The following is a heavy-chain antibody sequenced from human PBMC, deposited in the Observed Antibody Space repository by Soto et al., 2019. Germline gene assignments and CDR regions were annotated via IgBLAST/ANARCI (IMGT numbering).Heavy chain of an antibody. V-gene: IGHV3-20*01. Sequence: GGSLSLSCAASGVPFNDYFMSWVRQAPGKGPEWVSSVNWNGGDTGYADSVKGRFTISRDNAKKFLYLQMNSLRADDTALYHCARGYCSGGTCYSGAFDIWGQGTMVTVSS. CDR2: VNWNGGDT. CDR3: ARGYCSGGTCYSGAFDI. CDR1: GVPFNDYF. D-gene: IGHD2-15*01. J-gene: IGHJ3*02.